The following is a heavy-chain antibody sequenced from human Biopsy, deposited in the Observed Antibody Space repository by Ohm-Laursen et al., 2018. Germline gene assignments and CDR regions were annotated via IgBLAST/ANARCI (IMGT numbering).Heavy chain of an antibody. J-gene: IGHJ4*02. Sequence: SETLSLTCTVTDGSISNIINYWGWIRQPLGKGLEWLGIIYHTGVTDYNPPLKNCVTITVDTSNNHFSLKLSSLTAADTAVYYCARHSFGSGRDFWGQGTLVTVSS. D-gene: IGHD3-10*01. V-gene: IGHV4-39*01. CDR3: ARHSFGSGRDF. CDR1: DGSISNIINY. CDR2: IYHTGVT.